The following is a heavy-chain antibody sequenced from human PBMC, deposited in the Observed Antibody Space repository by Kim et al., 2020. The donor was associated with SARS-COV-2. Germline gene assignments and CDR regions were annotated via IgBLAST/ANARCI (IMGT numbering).Heavy chain of an antibody. D-gene: IGHD3-22*01. CDR1: GFTFGDYA. CDR2: IRSKAYGGTT. CDR3: TRDLAGVVVIKGDTGFDY. V-gene: IGHV3-49*03. Sequence: GGSLRLSCTASGFTFGDYAMSWFRQAPGKGLEWVGFIRSKAYGGTTEYAASVKGRFTISRDDSKSIAYLQMNSLKTEDTAVYYCTRDLAGVVVIKGDTGFDYWGQGTLVTVSS. J-gene: IGHJ4*02.